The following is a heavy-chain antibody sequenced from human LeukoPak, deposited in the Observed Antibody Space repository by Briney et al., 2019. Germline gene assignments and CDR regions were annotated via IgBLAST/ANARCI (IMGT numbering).Heavy chain of an antibody. V-gene: IGHV4-61*02. J-gene: IGHJ4*02. D-gene: IGHD2-2*03. Sequence: TSETLSLTCTVSGGSISSGSYYWSWIRQPAGKGLGWIGRIYTSGSTNYNPSLKSRVTISVDTSKNQFSLKLSSVTAADTAVYYCARDLRPGYCSSTSCYSRGELDYWGQGTLVTVSS. CDR1: GGSISSGSYY. CDR3: ARDLRPGYCSSTSCYSRGELDY. CDR2: IYTSGST.